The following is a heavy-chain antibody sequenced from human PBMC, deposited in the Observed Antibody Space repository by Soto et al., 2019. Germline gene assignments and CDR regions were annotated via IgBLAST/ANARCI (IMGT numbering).Heavy chain of an antibody. CDR2: IIPILGIA. CDR1: GGTFSSYT. D-gene: IGHD2-15*01. J-gene: IGHJ4*02. Sequence: QVQLVQSGAEVKKPGSSVKVSCKASGGTFSSYTISWVRQAPGQGLEWMGRIIPILGIANYAQKFQGRVTITADKSTSTAYMELSSLRSEDTAVYSCARETVAAPLRYWGQGTLVTVSS. CDR3: ARETVAAPLRY. V-gene: IGHV1-69*08.